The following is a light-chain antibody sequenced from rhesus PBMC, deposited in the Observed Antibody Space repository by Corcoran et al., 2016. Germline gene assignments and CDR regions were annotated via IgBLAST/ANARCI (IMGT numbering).Light chain of an antibody. CDR3: QQYDTWNT. CDR2: GTS. V-gene: IGKV3S9*01. CDR1: QSVSTS. Sequence: EIVMTQSPATLSLSPGERATLSCRASQSVSTSVAWYQQRPHQAPRLLIYGTSKRATGIPEWFSGSGSGTDFPLIISRLDVEDIGIYFCQQYDTWNTFGGGTKVEL. J-gene: IGKJ4*01.